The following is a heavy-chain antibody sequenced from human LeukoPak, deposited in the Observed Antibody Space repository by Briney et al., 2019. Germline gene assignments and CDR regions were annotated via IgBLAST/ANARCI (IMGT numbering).Heavy chain of an antibody. J-gene: IGHJ3*02. Sequence: SETLSLTCAVSGGSISSGGYSWSWIRQPPGKGLEWIGYIYYSGSTNYNPSLKSRVTISVDTSKNQFSLKLSSVTAADTAVYYCARVPTGEDDAFDIWGQGTMVTVSS. D-gene: IGHD4-17*01. V-gene: IGHV4-61*08. CDR2: IYYSGST. CDR3: ARVPTGEDDAFDI. CDR1: GGSISSGGYS.